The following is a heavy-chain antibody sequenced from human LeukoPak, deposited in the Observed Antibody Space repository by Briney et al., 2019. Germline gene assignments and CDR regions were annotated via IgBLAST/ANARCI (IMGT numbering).Heavy chain of an antibody. D-gene: IGHD3-22*01. Sequence: GGSLRLSCAASGFTFSSYSMNRVRQAPGKGLEWVSSISSSSSYIYYADSVKGRFTISRDNAKNSLYLQMNSLRAEDTAVYYCARDHYDSSGYYLYYFDYWGQGTLVTVSS. CDR1: GFTFSSYS. CDR2: ISSSSSYI. J-gene: IGHJ4*02. CDR3: ARDHYDSSGYYLYYFDY. V-gene: IGHV3-21*01.